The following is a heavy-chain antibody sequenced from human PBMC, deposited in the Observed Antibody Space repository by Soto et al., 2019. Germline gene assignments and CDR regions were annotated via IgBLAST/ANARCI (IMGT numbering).Heavy chain of an antibody. CDR3: AKGLRRLLRTQYYYGLDV. V-gene: IGHV3-23*01. J-gene: IGHJ6*02. D-gene: IGHD3-16*01. CDR2: ISGSGGNT. CDR1: GFTFSPYA. Sequence: GGSLRLSCAASGFTFSPYAMTWVRQAPGKGLEWVSSISGSGGNTNYADSVKGRFTVSRDSSKRTLSLQMNSLTEEDTAIYYCAKGLRRLLRTQYYYGLDVWGRGTTVTVSS.